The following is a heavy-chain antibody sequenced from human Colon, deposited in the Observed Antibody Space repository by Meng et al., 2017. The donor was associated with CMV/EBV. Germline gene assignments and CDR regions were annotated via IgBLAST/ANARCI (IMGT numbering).Heavy chain of an antibody. Sequence: QVQRRESAPGLVKPSQTLSLTCTVSGASITSYYWSWIRQPAGKGLEWIGRVYISGNTNYNPSLKSRVTMSIDTSKNQLSLNIRSVTAADTAVYYCARDSNLSGLAYWGQGTLVTVSS. D-gene: IGHD3-10*01. V-gene: IGHV4-4*07. CDR1: GASITSYY. CDR3: ARDSNLSGLAY. J-gene: IGHJ4*02. CDR2: VYISGNT.